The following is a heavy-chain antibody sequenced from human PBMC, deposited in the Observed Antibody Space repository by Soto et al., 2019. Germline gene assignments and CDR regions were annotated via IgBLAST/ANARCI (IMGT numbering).Heavy chain of an antibody. D-gene: IGHD3-22*01. Sequence: QVQLQESGPGLVKPSQTLSLTCTVSGGSISSGDYYWSWIRQPPGKGLEWIGYIYYSGSTYYNPSLKSRVTISVDTSKNQFALKLSSVTAADTAVYYCARDRGDSSGRYYRHIDYWGQGTLVTVSS. CDR1: GGSISSGDYY. J-gene: IGHJ4*02. CDR3: ARDRGDSSGRYYRHIDY. V-gene: IGHV4-30-4*01. CDR2: IYYSGST.